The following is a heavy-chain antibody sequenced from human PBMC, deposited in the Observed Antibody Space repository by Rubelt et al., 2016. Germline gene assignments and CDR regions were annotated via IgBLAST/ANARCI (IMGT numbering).Heavy chain of an antibody. J-gene: IGHJ2*01. CDR1: GYTFTSYG. CDR2: ISAYNGNT. CDR3: ARDRIRIAARQGWYFDL. V-gene: IGHV1-18*01. Sequence: QVQLVQSGAEVKKPGASVKVSCKASGYTFTSYGISWVRQAPGQGLEWMGWISAYNGNTNYAQKRQGRGTRTTEAATSTAYRELRSLGSDDTAVYYCARDRIRIAARQGWYFDLWGRGTLVTVSS. D-gene: IGHD6-6*01.